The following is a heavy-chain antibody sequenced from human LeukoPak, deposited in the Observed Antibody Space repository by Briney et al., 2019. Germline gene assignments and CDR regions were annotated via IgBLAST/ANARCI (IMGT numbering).Heavy chain of an antibody. CDR3: ATYSSGWKFEH. V-gene: IGHV3-15*01. Sequence: GGSLRLSCAASGFRFTSYAMIWIRQVPGKGLEWVGRIKTKTSGGTPDYAAPARGRFIISRDDSNSTLHLQMDNLNTEDAGVYYCATYSSGWKFEHWGQGTLVSVSS. CDR2: IKTKTSGGTP. J-gene: IGHJ4*02. D-gene: IGHD6-19*01. CDR1: GFRFTSYA.